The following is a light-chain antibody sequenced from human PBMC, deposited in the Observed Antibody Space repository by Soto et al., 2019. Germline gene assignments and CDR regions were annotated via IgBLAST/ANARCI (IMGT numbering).Light chain of an antibody. CDR2: GAS. Sequence: EIVMTQSPATLSVSPGERATLSCRASQSVSSNLARYQQKPGQAPRLLIYGASTRATGIPARFSGSGSGTESTITLSSLQSEAYAVYYCQQYNHWTRFGQGTKVELK. V-gene: IGKV3-15*01. J-gene: IGKJ1*01. CDR3: QQYNHWTR. CDR1: QSVSSN.